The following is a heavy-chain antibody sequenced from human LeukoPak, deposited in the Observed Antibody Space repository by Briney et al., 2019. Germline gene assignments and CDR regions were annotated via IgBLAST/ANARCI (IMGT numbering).Heavy chain of an antibody. D-gene: IGHD3-22*01. CDR3: ARVGPPRGGYYYDFDY. V-gene: IGHV1-8*01. CDR2: MNPNSGNT. J-gene: IGHJ4*02. CDR1: GYTFTSYD. Sequence: ASVKVSCKASGYTFTSYDINWVRQATGQGLEWMGWMNPNSGNTGYAQKFQGRVTMTRNTSISTAYMELSSLRSEDTAVYYCARVGPPRGGYYYDFDYWGQGTLVTVSS.